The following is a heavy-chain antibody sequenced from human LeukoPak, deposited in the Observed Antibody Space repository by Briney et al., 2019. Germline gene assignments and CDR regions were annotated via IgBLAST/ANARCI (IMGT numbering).Heavy chain of an antibody. D-gene: IGHD3-10*01. Sequence: SETLSLTCTVSGGSISTYYWSWTRQPPGKGLERIGYVYYTGGTEYNPSLKSRVTISVDTSRNQFSLNLKSVTAADTAVYYCARAGGLPRDDAFDLWGQGTMVTVSS. V-gene: IGHV4-59*01. CDR1: GGSISTYY. J-gene: IGHJ3*01. CDR3: ARAGGLPRDDAFDL. CDR2: VYYTGGT.